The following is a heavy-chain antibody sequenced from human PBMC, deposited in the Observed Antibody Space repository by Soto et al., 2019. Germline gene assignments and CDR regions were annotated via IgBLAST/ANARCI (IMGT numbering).Heavy chain of an antibody. CDR1: GGTFSSYA. CDR3: ARELRPNIYYYYGMDV. J-gene: IGHJ6*02. D-gene: IGHD5-12*01. V-gene: IGHV1-69*01. Sequence: QVPLVQSGAEVKKPGSSVKVSCKASGGTFSSYAISWVRQAPGQGLEWMGGIIPIFGTANYAQKFQGRVTITADESTSTAYMELSSLRSEDTTVYYCARELRPNIYYYYGMDVWGQGTTVTVSS. CDR2: IIPIFGTA.